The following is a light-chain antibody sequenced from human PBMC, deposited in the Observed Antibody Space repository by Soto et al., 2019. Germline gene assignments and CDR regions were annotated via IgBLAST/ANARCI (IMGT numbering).Light chain of an antibody. J-gene: IGLJ1*01. Sequence: QSVLTQPASVSGSPGQSITISCSGTSSDVGGYNYVSWYQQHPGKAPKLMIYDVSNRPSGVSNRFSGSKSGNTASLTISVLQAEDEADYYCSSYTSSRSYVFGTGTKSPS. CDR2: DVS. V-gene: IGLV2-14*01. CDR3: SSYTSSRSYV. CDR1: SSDVGGYNY.